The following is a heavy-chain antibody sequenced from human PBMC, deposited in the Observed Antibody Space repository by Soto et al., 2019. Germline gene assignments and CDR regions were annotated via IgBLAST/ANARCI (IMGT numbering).Heavy chain of an antibody. D-gene: IGHD2-15*01. V-gene: IGHV1-18*01. CDR2: INTNNGNT. CDR3: ARDLLGSFGV. J-gene: IGHJ3*01. CDR1: GYTFTSYG. Sequence: QVQLVQSGAVVKKPGASVKVSCKASGYTFTSYGIGWVRPAPGQGLEWMGWINTNNGNTNSAQRLQGRVTMTADTSTRTGYMELRSLRSDDTAIYYCARDLLGSFGVWGQGTMVTISS.